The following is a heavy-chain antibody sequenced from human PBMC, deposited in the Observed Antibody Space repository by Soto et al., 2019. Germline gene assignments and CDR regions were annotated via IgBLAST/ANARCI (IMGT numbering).Heavy chain of an antibody. Sequence: GASVKVSCKASGYTFTSYAIYWVRQATGQGLEWMGWMNPNSGNTGYAQKFQGRVTMTRNTSISTAYMELSSLRSEDTAVYYCARRGGYDRNYYYYYYMDVWGKGTTVTVSS. CDR1: GYTFTSYA. V-gene: IGHV1-8*01. CDR3: ARRGGYDRNYYYYYYMDV. J-gene: IGHJ6*03. D-gene: IGHD5-12*01. CDR2: MNPNSGNT.